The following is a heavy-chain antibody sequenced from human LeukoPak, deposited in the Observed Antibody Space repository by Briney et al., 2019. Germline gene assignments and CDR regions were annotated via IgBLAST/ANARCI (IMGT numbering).Heavy chain of an antibody. CDR1: GFTFSSYA. V-gene: IGHV3-23*01. D-gene: IGHD6-13*01. CDR2: ISGSGGGT. Sequence: GGSLRLSCAASGFTFSSYAMSWVRQAPGKGLEWVSAISGSGGGTYYADSVKGRFTISRDNSKNTLYLQMNSLRAEDTAVYYCAIQTTASSSWSYWGQGTLVTVSS. J-gene: IGHJ4*02. CDR3: AIQTTASSSWSY.